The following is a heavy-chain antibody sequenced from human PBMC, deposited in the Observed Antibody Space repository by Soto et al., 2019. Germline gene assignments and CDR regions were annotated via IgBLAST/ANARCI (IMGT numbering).Heavy chain of an antibody. Sequence: QVQLQQWGAGLLKPSETLSLTCAVYGGSFSGYYWSWIRQPPGKGLEWIGEINHSGSTNYNPSLKSRVTISVDTSKNQFSLKLSSVTAADTAVYYCARARRGTVATISLDYWGQGTLVTVSS. CDR2: INHSGST. V-gene: IGHV4-34*01. CDR3: ARARRGTVATISLDY. J-gene: IGHJ4*02. D-gene: IGHD5-12*01. CDR1: GGSFSGYY.